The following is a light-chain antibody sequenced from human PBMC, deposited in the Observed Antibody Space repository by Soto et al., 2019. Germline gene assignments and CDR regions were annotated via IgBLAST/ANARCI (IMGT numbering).Light chain of an antibody. CDR1: QGVSDSS. V-gene: IGKV3-20*01. Sequence: EIVLTQSPGTLSLSQGERATLSCRASQGVSDSSLAWYQQKPGQAPRLLIYASSRATGIPDRFSGSGSGTDFTLTISRLEPEDFAVYYCQHYGTSALFGPGTKVDIK. CDR3: QHYGTSAL. CDR2: AS. J-gene: IGKJ3*01.